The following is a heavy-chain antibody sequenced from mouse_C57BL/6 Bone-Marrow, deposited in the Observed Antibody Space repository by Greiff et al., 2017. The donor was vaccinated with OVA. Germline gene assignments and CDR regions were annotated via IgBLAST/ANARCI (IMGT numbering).Heavy chain of an antibody. CDR2: IYPGSGST. CDR3: AREEYITPVVSPFDY. V-gene: IGHV1-55*01. CDR1: GYTFTSYW. J-gene: IGHJ2*01. Sequence: VQLQQPGAELVKPGASVKMSCKASGYTFTSYWITWVKQRPGQGLEWIGDIYPGSGSTKYNEKFKGKATLTVDTSSSTAYMQLSSLTSEDSAVYYCAREEYITPVVSPFDYWGQGTTLTVSS. D-gene: IGHD1-1*01.